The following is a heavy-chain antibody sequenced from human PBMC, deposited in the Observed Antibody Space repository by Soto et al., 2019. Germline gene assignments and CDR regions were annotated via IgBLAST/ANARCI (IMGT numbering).Heavy chain of an antibody. D-gene: IGHD5-12*01. CDR1: GVTFSNDI. V-gene: IGHV1-69*04. CDR2: IIPLLDIA. Sequence: SVKVSCKASGVTFSNDIITWVRRAPGQGLEWMGRIIPLLDIANYAQKFQGRVTITADKSTSTAYMELNSLRSEDTAVYYCARDSPIGSTFSGYDAIDSWGQGTLVTVSS. CDR3: ARDSPIGSTFSGYDAIDS. J-gene: IGHJ4*02.